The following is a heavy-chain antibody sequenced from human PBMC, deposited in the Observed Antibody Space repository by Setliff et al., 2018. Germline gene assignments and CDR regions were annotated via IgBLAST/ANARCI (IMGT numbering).Heavy chain of an antibody. CDR2: INHSRST. V-gene: IGHV4-34*01. CDR1: GGSFRGYY. CDR3: ARGGGSVLPNYYYFNYMDV. D-gene: IGHD2-15*01. J-gene: IGHJ6*03. Sequence: PSETLSLTCAVYGGSFRGYYWSWIRQPPGKGLEWIGEINHSRSTNYNQSLKSRVTLSVDTSKNQFSLQLTSVTAADTAIYYCARGGGSVLPNYYYFNYMDVWGKGTTVTVSS.